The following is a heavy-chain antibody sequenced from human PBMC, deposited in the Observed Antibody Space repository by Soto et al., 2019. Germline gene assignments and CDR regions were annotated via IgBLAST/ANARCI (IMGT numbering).Heavy chain of an antibody. V-gene: IGHV3-33*01. CDR3: VRDDIGDPNVLDM. J-gene: IGHJ3*02. CDR2: IVNDGSNE. Sequence: PGGSLRLSCVASGFSFSTYGMHWVRQAPGKGLEWLAVIVNDGSNENHADSVKDRFTISRDNSINTSYLQMNSLRVEDTAFYYCVRDDIGDPNVLDMWGQGTMVTVSS. D-gene: IGHD2-15*01. CDR1: GFSFSTYG.